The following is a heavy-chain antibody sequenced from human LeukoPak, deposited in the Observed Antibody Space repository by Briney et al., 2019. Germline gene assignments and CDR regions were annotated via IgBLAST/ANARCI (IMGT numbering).Heavy chain of an antibody. V-gene: IGHV4-39*01. CDR1: GGSISSSSYY. CDR3: ARLPTGPFDY. Sequence: SETLSLTCTVSGGSISSSSYYWGWIRQPPGKGLEWIGSIYCSGSTYYNPSLKSRVTISVDTSKNQFSLKLSSVTAADTAVYYCARLPTGPFDYWGQGTLVTVSS. CDR2: IYCSGST. J-gene: IGHJ4*02.